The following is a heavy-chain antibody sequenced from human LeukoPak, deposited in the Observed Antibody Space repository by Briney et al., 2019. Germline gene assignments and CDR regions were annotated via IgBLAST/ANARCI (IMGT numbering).Heavy chain of an antibody. CDR1: GYTFTSYD. CDR2: MNPNSGNT. V-gene: IGHV1-8*01. CDR3: ARGRHYYDSSGYYYGPLIDY. J-gene: IGHJ4*02. Sequence: ASVKVSCKASGYTFTSYDINWVRQATGQGLEWMGWMNPNSGNTGYAQKFQGRVTMTRNTSISTAYMELSSLRSEDTAVHYCARGRHYYDSSGYYYGPLIDYWGQGTLVTVSS. D-gene: IGHD3-22*01.